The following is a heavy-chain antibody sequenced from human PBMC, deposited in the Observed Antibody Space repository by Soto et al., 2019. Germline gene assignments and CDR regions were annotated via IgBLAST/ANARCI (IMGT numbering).Heavy chain of an antibody. CDR1: GYTFTSYG. CDR2: IRVYNCNR. D-gene: IGHD3-9*01. Sequence: ASVTVSCKVSGYTFTSYGISRVRQAPGQGSEGLGWIRVYNCNRNYAQKLQRRVTMTPGTSTGTADMELRSMRCDDRTVYYCASVETIDSSLGYYCYGMDVWGQGTPVTVSS. J-gene: IGHJ6*02. V-gene: IGHV1-18*04. CDR3: ASVETIDSSLGYYCYGMDV.